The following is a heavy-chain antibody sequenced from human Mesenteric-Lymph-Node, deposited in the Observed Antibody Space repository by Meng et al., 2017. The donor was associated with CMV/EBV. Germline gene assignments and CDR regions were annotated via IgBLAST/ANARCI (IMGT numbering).Heavy chain of an antibody. CDR1: FTSYA. CDR3: ARGRYYASSGPRPYYFDY. V-gene: IGHV1-69*05. CDR2: IIPIFGTA. D-gene: IGHD3-22*01. Sequence: FTSYAISWVRQSPGQGLDWMGGIIPIFGTANYAQKFQGRVTITTDESTSTAYMELSSLRSEDTAVYYCARGRYYASSGPRPYYFDYWGQGTLVTVSS. J-gene: IGHJ4*02.